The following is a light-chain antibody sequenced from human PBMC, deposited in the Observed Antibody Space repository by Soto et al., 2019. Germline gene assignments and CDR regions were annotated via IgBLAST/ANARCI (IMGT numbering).Light chain of an antibody. CDR2: EVT. Sequence: QSSLTQPASVSGSPGQSITISCTGSGSDVGGYYYVSWYQQHPGKAPKLIIYEVTYRPSGASTRFSGSRSGNTASLTISGLQAEDEADYYCSSYTNITTSVFGGGTKLTVL. CDR3: SSYTNITTSV. CDR1: GSDVGGYYY. V-gene: IGLV2-14*01. J-gene: IGLJ2*01.